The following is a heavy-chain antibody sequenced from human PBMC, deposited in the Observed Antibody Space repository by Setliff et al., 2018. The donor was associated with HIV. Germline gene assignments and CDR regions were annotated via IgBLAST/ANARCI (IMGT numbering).Heavy chain of an antibody. J-gene: IGHJ4*02. CDR3: ARGGGFWSGQLDY. D-gene: IGHD3-3*01. CDR1: GGSLSGYY. V-gene: IGHV4-34*01. Sequence: SETLSLTCAVYGGSLSGYYWSWIRQPPGKGLEWIGEINHSGISNFNPSLKSRVTIPVDTPRNQFSLKLSSVTAADTAVYYCARGGGFWSGQLDYWGQGTLVTVSS. CDR2: INHSGIS.